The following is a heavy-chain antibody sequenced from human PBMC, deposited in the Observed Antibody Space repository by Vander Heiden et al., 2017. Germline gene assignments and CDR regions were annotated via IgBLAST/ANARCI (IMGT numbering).Heavy chain of an antibody. D-gene: IGHD3-9*01. CDR3: AGLSRQELRYFDY. V-gene: IGHV1-18*01. CDR1: GYTFTSYG. J-gene: IGHJ4*02. Sequence: KASGYTFTSYGISWVRQAPGQGLEWMGWISAYNGNTNYAQKLQGRVTMTTDTSTSTAYMELRSLRSDDTAVYYCAGLSRQELRYFDYWGQGTLVTVSS. CDR2: ISAYNGNT.